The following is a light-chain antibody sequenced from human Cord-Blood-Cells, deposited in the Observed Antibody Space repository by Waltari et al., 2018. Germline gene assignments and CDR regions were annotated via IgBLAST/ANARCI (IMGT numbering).Light chain of an antibody. V-gene: IGLV2-14*01. CDR3: SSYTSSSSWV. J-gene: IGLJ3*02. Sequence: QSALTQPASVSGSPGQSITISCTGTSSDVGGYNYVAWYQQHPGKAHKLRIYDVSKRPSGVSNRFCGSKSGNTASLTISGLQAGDEADYYCSSYTSSSSWVFGGGTKLTVL. CDR2: DVS. CDR1: SSDVGGYNY.